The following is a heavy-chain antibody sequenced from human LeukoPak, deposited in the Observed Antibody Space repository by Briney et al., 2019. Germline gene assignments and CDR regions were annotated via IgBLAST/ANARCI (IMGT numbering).Heavy chain of an antibody. CDR3: ARQKFGKYYYDSSGYLPFDY. Sequence: SETLSLTCTVSGYSISSGFYWGWIRQPPGKGLEWIGSIYHSGSTYYNPSLKSRVTMSVDTSKNQFSLKLSSVTAADTAVYYCARQKFGKYYYDSSGYLPFDYWGQGTLVTVSS. CDR2: IYHSGST. J-gene: IGHJ4*02. CDR1: GYSISSGFY. D-gene: IGHD3-22*01. V-gene: IGHV4-38-2*02.